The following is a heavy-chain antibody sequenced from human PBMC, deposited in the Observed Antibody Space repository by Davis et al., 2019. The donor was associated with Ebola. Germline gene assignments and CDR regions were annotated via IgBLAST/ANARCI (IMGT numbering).Heavy chain of an antibody. CDR1: GFTFSSYS. D-gene: IGHD5-18*01. CDR2: ISSSSSFI. CDR3: TTAPYSYGYDYYYMDV. V-gene: IGHV3-21*03. J-gene: IGHJ6*03. Sequence: PGGSLRLSCAASGFTFSSYSMNWVRQAPGKGLEWVSSISSSSSFIDYADSMKGRFTISRDDSKNTLYLQMNSLKTEDTAVYYCTTAPYSYGYDYYYMDVWGKGTTVTVSS.